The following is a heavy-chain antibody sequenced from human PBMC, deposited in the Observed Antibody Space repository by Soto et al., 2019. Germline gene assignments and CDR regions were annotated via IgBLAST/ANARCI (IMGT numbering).Heavy chain of an antibody. CDR2: ISSNGGST. CDR1: GFTFSSYA. D-gene: IGHD2-2*01. Sequence: GSLRLSCSASGFTFSSYAIHWIRQAPGKGLEYVSAISSNGGSTYYADSVNGRFTISRDNSKNTVYLQMSSLRTEDTAVYYCVARYCSSTTCYQVDYWGQGTLVTV. CDR3: VARYCSSTTCYQVDY. V-gene: IGHV3-64D*06. J-gene: IGHJ4*02.